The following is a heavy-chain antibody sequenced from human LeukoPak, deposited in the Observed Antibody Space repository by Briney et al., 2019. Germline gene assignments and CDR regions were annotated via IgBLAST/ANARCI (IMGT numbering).Heavy chain of an antibody. Sequence: SETLSLTCAVYGGSFSGYYWSWIRQPPGKGLEWIGYIYYSGSTNYNPSLKSRVTISVDTSKNQFSLKLSSVTAADTAVYYCARDGDSYGHDYWGQGTLVTVSS. V-gene: IGHV4-59*01. J-gene: IGHJ4*02. D-gene: IGHD5-18*01. CDR2: IYYSGST. CDR1: GGSFSGYY. CDR3: ARDGDSYGHDY.